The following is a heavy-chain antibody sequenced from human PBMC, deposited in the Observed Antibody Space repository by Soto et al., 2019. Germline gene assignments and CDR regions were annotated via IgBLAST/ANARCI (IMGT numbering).Heavy chain of an antibody. CDR1: GYTFTSYA. CDR3: AADRLYYYDSSGYYFDY. CDR2: IVVGSGNT. J-gene: IGHJ4*02. V-gene: IGHV1-58*02. D-gene: IGHD3-22*01. Sequence: SVKVSCKASGYTFTSYAMHWVRQAPGQRLEWIGWIVVGSGNTNYAQKFQERVTITRDMSTSTAYMELSSLRSEDTAVYYCAADRLYYYDSSGYYFDYWGQGTLVTVS.